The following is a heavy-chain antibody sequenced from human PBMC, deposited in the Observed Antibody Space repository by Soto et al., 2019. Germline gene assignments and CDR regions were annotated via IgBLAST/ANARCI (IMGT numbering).Heavy chain of an antibody. J-gene: IGHJ5*02. Sequence: SETLSLTCTVSGASISGYCWSWIRKSAGKGLEWIGRIYATGTTDYNPSLKSRVMMSVDTSKKQFSLKLRSVTAADTAVYYCVRDGTKTLRDWFDPWGQGISVTVS. CDR3: VRDGTKTLRDWFDP. CDR1: GASISGYC. D-gene: IGHD1-1*01. CDR2: IYATGTT. V-gene: IGHV4-4*07.